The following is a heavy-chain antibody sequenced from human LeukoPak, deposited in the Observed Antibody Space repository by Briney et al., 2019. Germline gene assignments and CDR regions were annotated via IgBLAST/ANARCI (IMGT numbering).Heavy chain of an antibody. J-gene: IGHJ3*02. V-gene: IGHV3-48*02. CDR1: GFTFSSYS. CDR3: ARLGLRAAFDI. CDR2: ISSSSSTI. Sequence: AGGSLRLSCAASGFTFSSYSMNWVRQAPGKGLEWVSYISSSSSTIYYADSVKGRFTISRDNAKNSLYLQMNSLRDKDTAVYYCARLGLRAAFDIWGQGTMVTVSS. D-gene: IGHD5-12*01.